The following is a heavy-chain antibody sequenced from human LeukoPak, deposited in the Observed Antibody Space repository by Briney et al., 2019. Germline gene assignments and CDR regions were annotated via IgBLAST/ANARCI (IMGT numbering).Heavy chain of an antibody. V-gene: IGHV4-4*07. Sequence: SETLSLTCTVSGGSISSYYWSWIRQPAGKGLEWIGRIHTSGSTNYNPSLKSRVTISVDTSKNQFSLKLSSVTAADTAVYYCARLPRDILTVNMGWFDPWGQGTLVTVSS. CDR2: IHTSGST. CDR3: ARLPRDILTVNMGWFDP. J-gene: IGHJ5*02. D-gene: IGHD3-9*01. CDR1: GGSISSYY.